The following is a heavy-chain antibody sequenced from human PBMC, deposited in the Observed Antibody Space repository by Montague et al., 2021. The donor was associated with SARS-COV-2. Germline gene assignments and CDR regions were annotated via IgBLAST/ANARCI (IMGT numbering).Heavy chain of an antibody. CDR2: IFYTGST. V-gene: IGHV4-59*01. D-gene: IGHD2-15*01. CDR1: GGSTSNYY. Sequence: SETLSLTCSVSGGSTSNYYWTWIRQSPGKGLQWIGYIFYTGSTKFNPSLKSRVSVSLDTSKKHFSLRLSAVTAADTARYYCARAQNICLIANCVNYFDLWGLGALVTVSS. CDR3: ARAQNICLIANCVNYFDL. J-gene: IGHJ4*02.